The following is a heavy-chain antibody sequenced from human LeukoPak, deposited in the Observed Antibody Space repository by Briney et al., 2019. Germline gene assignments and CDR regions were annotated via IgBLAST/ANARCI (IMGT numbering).Heavy chain of an antibody. CDR1: GFTFSSYD. J-gene: IGHJ3*02. CDR3: ARGKDYGDYFNAFDI. V-gene: IGHV3-13*01. D-gene: IGHD4-17*01. Sequence: GGSLRLSCAASGFTFSSYDMHWVRQATGKGLEWVSAIGTAGDTYYPGSVKGRFTISRENAKNSLYLQMNSLRAGDTAVYYCARGKDYGDYFNAFDIWGQGTMVTVSS. CDR2: IGTAGDT.